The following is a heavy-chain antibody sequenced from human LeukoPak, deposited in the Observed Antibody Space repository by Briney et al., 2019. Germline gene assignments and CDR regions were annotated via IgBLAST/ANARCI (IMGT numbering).Heavy chain of an antibody. D-gene: IGHD1-1*01. CDR2: IRQDGGQK. CDR1: GFAISTYW. V-gene: IGHV3-7*01. CDR3: ATQRSTGAVDY. J-gene: IGHJ4*02. Sequence: PGGSLRLSCAASGFAISTYWMSWVRQAPGKGLEWVANIRQDGGQKYYVDSVKGRFTISRDNAKNSVYLQMDSLRAEDTAVYSCATQRSTGAVDYWGQGTLVTVSS.